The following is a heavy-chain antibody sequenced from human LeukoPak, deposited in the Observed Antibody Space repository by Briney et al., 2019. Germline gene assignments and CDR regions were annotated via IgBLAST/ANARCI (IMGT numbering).Heavy chain of an antibody. Sequence: GGSLRLSCAASGFTFSSYAMSWVRQAPGKGLEWVSGILDSGYSTYYANSVKGRFTISRDNSNNTLYLQMNSLRAEDTAVYYCSKLGGHPLHNYYVGVWGKGTTVAVSS. CDR3: SKLGGHPLHNYYVGV. V-gene: IGHV3-23*01. D-gene: IGHD3-16*01. CDR2: ILDSGYST. CDR1: GFTFSSYA. J-gene: IGHJ6*03.